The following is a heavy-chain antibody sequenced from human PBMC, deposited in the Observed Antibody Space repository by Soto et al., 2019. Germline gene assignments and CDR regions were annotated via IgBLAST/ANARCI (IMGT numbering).Heavy chain of an antibody. Sequence: SETRSLTCTVSGGSISSSDNFWGWIRQPPGKGLEWIGSIYYSGSTYNNPSLKSRVTITVDTSKKQFSLKLTSVTAADTAVYYCGRGLDGRWLVIDSWGQGTLVTVSS. CDR3: GRGLDGRWLVIDS. CDR1: GGSISSSDNF. CDR2: IYYSGST. V-gene: IGHV4-39*01. J-gene: IGHJ4*02. D-gene: IGHD6-6*01.